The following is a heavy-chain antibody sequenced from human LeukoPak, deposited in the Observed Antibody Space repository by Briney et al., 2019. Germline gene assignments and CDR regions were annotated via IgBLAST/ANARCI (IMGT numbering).Heavy chain of an antibody. CDR2: IIPILGIA. V-gene: IGHV1-69*04. D-gene: IGHD2-2*01. CDR1: GGTFSSYA. CDR3: ARGRRYCSSTSCYGYYYYYGMDV. Sequence: SVKVSCKASGGTFSSYAISWVRQAPGSGLEWMGRIIPILGIANYAQKFQGRVTITADKSTSTAYMELSSLRSEDTAVYYCARGRRYCSSTSCYGYYYYYGMDVWGQGTTVTVSS. J-gene: IGHJ6*02.